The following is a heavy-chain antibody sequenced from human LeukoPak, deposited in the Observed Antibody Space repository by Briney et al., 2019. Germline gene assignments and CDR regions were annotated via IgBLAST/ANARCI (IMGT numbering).Heavy chain of an antibody. CDR1: GGSIRNYY. Sequence: SETLSLTCTVSGGSIRNYYWSWIRQPPGKQLEWIGYIYHSGSTNYNPSLKSRVTISIDTSKNQFSLKLSSVTAADTAVYYCARHGGYSSSPGYWGQGTLVTVSS. J-gene: IGHJ4*02. CDR3: ARHGGYSSSPGY. V-gene: IGHV4-59*08. CDR2: IYHSGST. D-gene: IGHD6-13*01.